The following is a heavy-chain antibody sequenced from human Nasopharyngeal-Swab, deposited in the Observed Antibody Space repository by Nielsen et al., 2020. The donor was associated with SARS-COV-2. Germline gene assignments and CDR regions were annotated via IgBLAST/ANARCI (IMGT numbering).Heavy chain of an antibody. D-gene: IGHD5-18*01. CDR1: GYSFTSYN. V-gene: IGHV1-18*01. CDR2: ISTYNGKT. CDR3: ARDAGCGFVYAYDY. J-gene: IGHJ4*02. Sequence: ASVKVSCKASGYSFTSYNINWVRQGPGQGLEWLGWISTYNGKTNYAQKLQGRVSMTTDTSTSTVYMELRYLRSDDTAVYYCARDAGCGFVYAYDYWGQGTLVTVSS.